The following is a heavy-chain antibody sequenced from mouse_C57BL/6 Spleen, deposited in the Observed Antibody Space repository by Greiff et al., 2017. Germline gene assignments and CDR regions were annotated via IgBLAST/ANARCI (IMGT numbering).Heavy chain of an antibody. V-gene: IGHV1-81*01. J-gene: IGHJ2*01. D-gene: IGHD1-1*01. Sequence: VKLMESGAELARPGASVKLSCKASGYTFTSYGISWVKQRTGQGLEWIGEIYPRSGNTYYNEKFKGKATLTADKSSSPAYLELRSLTSEDSAVYFCARTDYYGSSPYFDYWGQGTTLTVAS. CDR2: IYPRSGNT. CDR3: ARTDYYGSSPYFDY. CDR1: GYTFTSYG.